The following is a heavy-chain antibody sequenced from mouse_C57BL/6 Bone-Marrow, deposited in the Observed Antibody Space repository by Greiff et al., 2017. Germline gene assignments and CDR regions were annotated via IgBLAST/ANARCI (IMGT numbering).Heavy chain of an antibody. Sequence: QVQLQQSGAELMKPGASVKLSCKATGYTFTGYWIEWVKQRPGHGLEWIGEILPGSGSTNYNAKFKGKATFTADTSSNTAYMQLSSLTTEDAAIYYCAKGLYYGSSYWYFDVWGTGTTVTVSS. V-gene: IGHV1-9*01. CDR2: ILPGSGST. CDR1: GYTFTGYW. D-gene: IGHD1-1*01. J-gene: IGHJ1*03. CDR3: AKGLYYGSSYWYFDV.